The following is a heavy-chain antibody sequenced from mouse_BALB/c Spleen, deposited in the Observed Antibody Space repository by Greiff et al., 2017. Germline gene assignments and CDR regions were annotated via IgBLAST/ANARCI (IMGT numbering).Heavy chain of an antibody. CDR1: GFSLTGYG. CDR2: IWGDGST. Sequence: QVQLKESGPGLVAPSQSLSITCTVSGFSLTGYGVNWVRQPPGKGLEWLGMIWGDGSTDYNSALKSRLSISKDNSKSQVFLKMNSLQTDDTARYYCARDGLLYYYAMDYWGQGTSVTVSS. CDR3: ARDGLLYYYAMDY. D-gene: IGHD2-10*01. J-gene: IGHJ4*01. V-gene: IGHV2-6-7*01.